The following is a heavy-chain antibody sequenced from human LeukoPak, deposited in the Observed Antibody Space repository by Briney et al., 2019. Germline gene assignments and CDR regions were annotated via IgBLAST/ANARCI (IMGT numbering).Heavy chain of an antibody. Sequence: GASVKVSCKASGYTFTSYGISWVRQAPGQGLEWMGWISAYNGNTNYAQKLQGRVTMTTDTPTSTAYMELRSLRSDDTAVYYCAREPRRGYSSSWSRTPYYYYGMDVWGQGTTVTVSS. CDR3: AREPRRGYSSSWSRTPYYYYGMDV. J-gene: IGHJ6*02. V-gene: IGHV1-18*01. CDR2: ISAYNGNT. CDR1: GYTFTSYG. D-gene: IGHD6-13*01.